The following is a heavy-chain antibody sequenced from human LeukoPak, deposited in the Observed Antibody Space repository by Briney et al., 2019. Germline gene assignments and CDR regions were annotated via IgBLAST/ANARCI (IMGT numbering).Heavy chain of an antibody. CDR2: ISSSSTI. D-gene: IGHD1-7*01. CDR1: GFTFSSYS. V-gene: IGHV3-48*04. Sequence: GGSLRLSCAASGFTFSSYSMNWVRQAPGKGLEWVSYISSSSTIYYADSVKGRFTISRDNAKNSLFLQMTSLRAEDTAVYYCARGDSWNSYYYYYMDVWGKGTSVTVSS. CDR3: ARGDSWNSYYYYYMDV. J-gene: IGHJ6*03.